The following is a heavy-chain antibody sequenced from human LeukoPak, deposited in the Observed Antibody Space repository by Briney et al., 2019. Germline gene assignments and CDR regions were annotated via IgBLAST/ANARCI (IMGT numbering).Heavy chain of an antibody. Sequence: SETLSLTCAVSGGSFSGYSWSWIRQPPGKGLEWTGEINHSGSTNYNPSLKSRVIISVDTSKNQFSLKVTSVTAADTAVYYCARGSTYWGQGTLVTVSS. J-gene: IGHJ4*02. CDR1: GGSFSGYS. CDR2: INHSGST. CDR3: ARGSTY. V-gene: IGHV4-34*01.